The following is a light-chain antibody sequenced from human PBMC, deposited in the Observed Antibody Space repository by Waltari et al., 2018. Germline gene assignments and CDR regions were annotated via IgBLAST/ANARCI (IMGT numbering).Light chain of an antibody. Sequence: EIVLTQSPGPLSLSPGERANLSCRASQIVSKYLAWYQQKPGQAPRLLIYPASTRAAGIPDRFSGSGYGTDFSLTISRLEAEDFAVYYCQHYVSLPATFGQGTKVEIK. J-gene: IGKJ1*01. CDR3: QHYVSLPAT. V-gene: IGKV3-20*01. CDR2: PAS. CDR1: QIVSKY.